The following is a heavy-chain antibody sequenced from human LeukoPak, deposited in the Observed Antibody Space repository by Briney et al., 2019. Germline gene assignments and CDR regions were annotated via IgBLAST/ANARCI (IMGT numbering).Heavy chain of an antibody. CDR1: GYTFTGYY. CDR2: INPNSGGT. J-gene: IGHJ3*02. V-gene: IGHV1-2*02. CDR3: ARHGRFYDAFDI. Sequence: ASVKVSCKASGYTFTGYYMHWVRQAPGHGLEWMGWINPNSGGTNYAQKFQGRVTMTSDTSISTAYMDLSRLRSDDTAVYYCARHGRFYDAFDIWAQGTMVTVSS. D-gene: IGHD3-3*01.